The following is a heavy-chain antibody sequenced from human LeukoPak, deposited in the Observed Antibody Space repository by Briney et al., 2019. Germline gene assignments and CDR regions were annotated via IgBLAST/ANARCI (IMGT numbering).Heavy chain of an antibody. CDR3: ARARYYGSGTYACFDY. V-gene: IGHV3-21*01. D-gene: IGHD3-10*01. CDR2: ISSASNYI. J-gene: IGHJ4*02. CDR1: GFTFSSYY. Sequence: GGSLRLSCVASGFTFSSYYIHWVRQAPGKGLEWVSSISSASNYIYYAGSLKGRFTISRDNAKNSLYLQMNSLRAEDTAVYYCARARYYGSGTYACFDYWGQGTLVTVS.